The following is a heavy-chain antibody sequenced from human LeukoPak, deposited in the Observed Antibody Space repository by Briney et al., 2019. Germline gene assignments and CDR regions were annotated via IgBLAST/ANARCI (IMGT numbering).Heavy chain of an antibody. V-gene: IGHV1-46*01. CDR3: ARHSENMITFGGVIVPVDAFDI. CDR1: GYTFTSYF. CDR2: INPSGGST. J-gene: IGHJ3*02. Sequence: GASVKVSCKASGYTFTSYFMHWVRQAPGQGLEWMGIINPSGGSTSYAQKFQGRVTITADESTSTAYMELSSLRSEDTAVYYCARHSENMITFGGVIVPVDAFDIWGQGTMVTVSS. D-gene: IGHD3-16*02.